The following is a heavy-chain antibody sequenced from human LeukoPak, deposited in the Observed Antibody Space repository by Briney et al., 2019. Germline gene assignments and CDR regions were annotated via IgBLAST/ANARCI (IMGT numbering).Heavy chain of an antibody. CDR2: INPDGSAT. Sequence: GGSLRLSCAASGFTFRSDWMSWVRQSPEKGLEWAANINPDGSATYYVDSVKGRFTISRDNSRNTLYLQMNNLRPEDTAVYFCAKDNNWSYYFDYWGHGTLVSVTS. CDR1: GFTFRSDW. D-gene: IGHD5-24*01. J-gene: IGHJ4*01. CDR3: AKDNNWSYYFDY. V-gene: IGHV3-7*01.